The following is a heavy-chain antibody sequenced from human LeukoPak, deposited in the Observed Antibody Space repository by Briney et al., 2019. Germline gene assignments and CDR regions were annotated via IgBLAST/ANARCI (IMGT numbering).Heavy chain of an antibody. V-gene: IGHV3-23*01. J-gene: IGHJ6*03. CDR1: GFTFRNYW. Sequence: GGSLRLSCVASGFTFRNYWMSWVRQAPGKGLEWVSGISANAVSTYYADSVKGRFTISRDNSKNTLYLHMDRLGTEDTAVYYCASMPSTEIYYFYYMDVWGKGTTVTVSS. D-gene: IGHD2-2*01. CDR3: ASMPSTEIYYFYYMDV. CDR2: ISANAVST.